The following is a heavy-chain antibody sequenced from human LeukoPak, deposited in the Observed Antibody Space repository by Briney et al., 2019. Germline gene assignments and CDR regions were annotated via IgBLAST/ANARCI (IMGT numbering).Heavy chain of an antibody. CDR3: ARGFCSSTSCYQGPFDF. V-gene: IGHV3-15*01. CDR1: GFIFSSAW. CDR2: TKNKTNGGTT. J-gene: IGHJ4*02. D-gene: IGHD2-2*01. Sequence: GGSLRLSCAASGFIFSSAWMTWVRQAPGKGLEWVGHTKNKTNGGTTDYAAPVKGRFIISRDDSKNTLYLQMNSLRTEDTAVYYCARGFCSSTSCYQGPFDFWGQGTLVTVSS.